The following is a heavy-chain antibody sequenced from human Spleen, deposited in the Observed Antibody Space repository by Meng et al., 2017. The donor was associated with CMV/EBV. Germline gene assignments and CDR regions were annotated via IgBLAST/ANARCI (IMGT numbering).Heavy chain of an antibody. CDR2: ISSDGSST. J-gene: IGHJ4*02. CDR3: AREGYSSSWYSRLEYYFDY. D-gene: IGHD6-13*01. V-gene: IGHV3-74*01. CDR1: FSSYW. Sequence: FSSYWMHWVRQAPGKGLVWVSRISSDGSSTSYADSVKGRFTISRDNAKNTLYLQMNSLRAEDTAVYYCAREGYSSSWYSRLEYYFDYWGQGTLVTVSS.